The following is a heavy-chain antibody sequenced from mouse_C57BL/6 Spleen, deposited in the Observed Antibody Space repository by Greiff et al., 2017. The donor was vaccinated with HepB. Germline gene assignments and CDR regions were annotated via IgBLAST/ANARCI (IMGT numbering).Heavy chain of an antibody. J-gene: IGHJ4*01. V-gene: IGHV2-2*01. Sequence: VQLQQSGPGLVQPSQSLSITCTVSGFSFTSYGVHWVRQSPGKGLEWLGVIWSGGSTDYNAAFISRLSISKDNSKSHVFFKMNSLQADDTAIYYCARRGDSSGYNYAMDYWGQGTSVTVSS. CDR2: IWSGGST. CDR3: ARRGDSSGYNYAMDY. CDR1: GFSFTSYG. D-gene: IGHD3-2*02.